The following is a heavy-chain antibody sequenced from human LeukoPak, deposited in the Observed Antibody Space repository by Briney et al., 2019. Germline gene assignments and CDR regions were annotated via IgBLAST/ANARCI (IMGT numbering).Heavy chain of an antibody. D-gene: IGHD6-19*01. CDR1: GYTFTSYY. CDR2: INPSGGST. CDR3: ASALPGYSSGWLAFYI. V-gene: IGHV1-46*01. Sequence: ASVTLSCNASGYTFTSYYLHWVRQPHAQGLEWMGIINPSGGSTSYAQKFQGRVSMTRETSTSTVYMELSSLRSEDTAVYYRASALPGYSSGWLAFYIWGQGTIVTVS. J-gene: IGHJ3*02.